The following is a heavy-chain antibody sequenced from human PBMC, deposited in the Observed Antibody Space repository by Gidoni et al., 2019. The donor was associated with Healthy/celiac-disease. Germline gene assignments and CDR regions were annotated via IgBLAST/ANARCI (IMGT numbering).Heavy chain of an antibody. J-gene: IGHJ4*02. CDR3: AKGGYSHKGFDY. V-gene: IGHV3-30-3*01. D-gene: IGHD5-18*01. Sequence: QVQLVASGDGVLQPWRSLILSCAAYAFPFSRYTMHWVRQAPGKGLVWVSVIAYDGSNNYYADSVKGLFTISRDNSKNTLYLQMNSLRAEDTAVYYCAKGGYSHKGFDYWGQVTLVTVSS. CDR2: IAYDGSNN. CDR1: AFPFSRYT.